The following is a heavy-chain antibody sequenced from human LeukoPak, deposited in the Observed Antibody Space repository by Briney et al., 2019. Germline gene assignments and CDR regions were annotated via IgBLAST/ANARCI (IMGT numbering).Heavy chain of an antibody. CDR2: IIPMFGTA. V-gene: IGHV1-69*05. CDR3: ARVFARGGEISGSYYYY. D-gene: IGHD1-26*01. CDR1: GGTFRSYA. J-gene: IGHJ4*02. Sequence: EASVKVSCKASGGTFRSYAISWVREAPGQGLEWMGGIIPMFGTANYAQKFQGRVTITTEESTSTAYMELSSLGSEDTAMYYCARVFARGGEISGSYYYYWGQGTLVTVSS.